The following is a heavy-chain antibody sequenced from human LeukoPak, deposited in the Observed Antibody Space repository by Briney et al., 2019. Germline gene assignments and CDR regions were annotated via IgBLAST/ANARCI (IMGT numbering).Heavy chain of an antibody. D-gene: IGHD1-26*01. Sequence: GGSLRLSCAASGFTFDDYAMHWVRQAPGKGLEWVSGISWNSGSIAYADSVKGRFTISRDNAKNSLYLQMNSLRAEDTALYYCAKGQSRGLHSGSYGYFDYWGQGTLVTVSS. J-gene: IGHJ4*02. CDR3: AKGQSRGLHSGSYGYFDY. CDR1: GFTFDDYA. V-gene: IGHV3-9*01. CDR2: ISWNSGSI.